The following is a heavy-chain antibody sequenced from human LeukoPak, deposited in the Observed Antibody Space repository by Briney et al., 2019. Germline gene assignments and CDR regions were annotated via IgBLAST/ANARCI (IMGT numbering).Heavy chain of an antibody. CDR1: GFTFSTYW. V-gene: IGHV3-7*01. CDR2: IKEDGSEK. D-gene: IGHD3-16*01. CDR3: ARDGMRGGDFDY. Sequence: GGSLRLSCAASGFTFSTYWMTWVRQAPGKGLEWVANIKEDGSEKYYVDSVKGRFTISRDNAKNSLYLQMNSLRAEDTAVHYCARDGMRGGDFDYWGQGTLVTVSS. J-gene: IGHJ4*02.